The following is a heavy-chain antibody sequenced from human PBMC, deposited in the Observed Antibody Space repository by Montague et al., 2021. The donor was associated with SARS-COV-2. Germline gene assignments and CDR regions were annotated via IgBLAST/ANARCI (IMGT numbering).Heavy chain of an antibody. Sequence: SETLSLTCRVSGDSISTSTWWTWVRQTPGKGLEWIGEIFHSGTINYNPSLKRRVSISVDKSNNQFSLRLSSLIAADTAVYYCATLSRRTAAGTRDYFGRDVGGQGTTVVVSS. J-gene: IGHJ6*02. CDR1: GDSISTSTW. V-gene: IGHV4-4*02. CDR2: IFHSGTI. D-gene: IGHD6-13*01. CDR3: ATLSRRTAAGTRDYFGRDV.